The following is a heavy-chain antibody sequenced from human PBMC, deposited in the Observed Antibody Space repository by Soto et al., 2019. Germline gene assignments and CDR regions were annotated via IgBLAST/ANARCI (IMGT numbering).Heavy chain of an antibody. CDR3: TRAPAYNWNYDYYYYGTDV. CDR2: IRSKAYGGTT. V-gene: IGHV3-49*03. J-gene: IGHJ6*04. Sequence: GGSLRLSCTASGFTFGDYAMSWFRQAPGKGLEWVGFIRSKAYGGTTEYAASVKGRFTISRDDSKSIAYLQMNSLKTEDTAVYYCTRAPAYNWNYDYYYYGTDVWGKGTTVTVSS. CDR1: GFTFGDYA. D-gene: IGHD1-7*01.